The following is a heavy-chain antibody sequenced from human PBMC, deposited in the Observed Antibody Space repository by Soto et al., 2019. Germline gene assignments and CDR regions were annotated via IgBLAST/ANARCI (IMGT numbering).Heavy chain of an antibody. CDR2: IYHSGST. D-gene: IGHD3-3*02. V-gene: IGHV4-30-2*01. J-gene: IGHJ5*02. CDR1: GGSISSGGYS. Sequence: PSETLSLTCAVSGGSISSGGYSWSWIRQPPGKGLEWIGYIYHSGSTYYNPSLKSRVTISVDRSKNQFSLKLSSVTAADTAVYYCARGVLEWFDPWGQGTLVTVSS. CDR3: ARGVLEWFDP.